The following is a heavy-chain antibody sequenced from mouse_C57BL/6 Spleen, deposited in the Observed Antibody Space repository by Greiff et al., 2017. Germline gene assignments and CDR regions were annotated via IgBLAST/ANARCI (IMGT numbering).Heavy chain of an antibody. CDR1: GFTFSDYG. CDR2: ISSGSSTI. V-gene: IGHV5-17*01. J-gene: IGHJ4*01. D-gene: IGHD2-5*01. Sequence: EVMLVESGGGLVKPGGSLKLSCAASGFTFSDYGMHWVRQAPEKGLEWVAYISSGSSTIYYADTVKGRFTISRDNAKNTLFLQMTSLRSEDTAMYYCARYYYSIPYAMDYWGQGTSVTVSS. CDR3: ARYYYSIPYAMDY.